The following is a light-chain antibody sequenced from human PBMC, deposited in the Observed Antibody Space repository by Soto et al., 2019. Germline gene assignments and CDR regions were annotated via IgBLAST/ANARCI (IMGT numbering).Light chain of an antibody. V-gene: IGLV1-44*01. CDR1: SSNIGSNV. CDR3: AAWDDSLNGPV. CDR2: GNN. Sequence: QSVLTQPPSASGTPGQRVTISCSGSSSNIGSNVVNWYQQFPGTAPKLLMYGNNQRPSGVPDRFSGSKSGTSASLAISGLQSEDEADYYCAAWDDSLNGPVFGGGTQLTVL. J-gene: IGLJ2*01.